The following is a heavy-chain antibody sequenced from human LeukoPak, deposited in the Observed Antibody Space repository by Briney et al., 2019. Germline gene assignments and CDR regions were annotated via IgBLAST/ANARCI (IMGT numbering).Heavy chain of an antibody. D-gene: IGHD3-3*01. Sequence: SVKVSCKASGGAFSNYGFNWVRQAPGQGLEWLGRIIPVLVIPNYAQKFQGRVTITADESTSTAYLELNSLTSEDTAVYYCARSHGSSLDYWGQGTLVTVSS. J-gene: IGHJ4*02. CDR3: ARSHGSSLDY. V-gene: IGHV1-69*04. CDR2: IIPVLVIP. CDR1: GGAFSNYG.